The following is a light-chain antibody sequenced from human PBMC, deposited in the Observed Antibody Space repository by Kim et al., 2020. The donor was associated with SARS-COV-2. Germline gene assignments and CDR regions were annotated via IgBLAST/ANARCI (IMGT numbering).Light chain of an antibody. CDR1: QSVSSD. CDR3: HQYNNWHS. J-gene: IGKJ2*03. CDR2: GAS. Sequence: EIVMTQSPATLSVSPGERATLSCRASQSVSSDLAWYLQKPGQAPRLLIYGASTRATGISARFSGSGSGTEFTLTISSLQSEDFAVYYCHQYNNWHSFGQGTKLEIK. V-gene: IGKV3-15*01.